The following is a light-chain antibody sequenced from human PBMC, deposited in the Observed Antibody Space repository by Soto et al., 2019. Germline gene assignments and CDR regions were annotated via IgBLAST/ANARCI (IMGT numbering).Light chain of an antibody. CDR2: KDI. CDR1: ALPKQN. V-gene: IGLV3-25*03. CDR3: QSADNSGIYYV. J-gene: IGLJ1*01. Sequence: SYELTQTPSVSVSPGQTARITCSGDALPKQNAYWYQQKPGQAPVLVIYKDIERPSGIPERFSGSSSGTTVTLTISRVKAEDEADYYCQSADNSGIYYVFGTGTKLTVL.